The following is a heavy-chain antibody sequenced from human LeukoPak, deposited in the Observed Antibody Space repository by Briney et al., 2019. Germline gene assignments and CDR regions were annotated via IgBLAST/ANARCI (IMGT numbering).Heavy chain of an antibody. V-gene: IGHV4-34*01. CDR2: INHSGST. Sequence: PSETLSLTCAVYGGSFSGYYWRWVRHPPGEGLGWVGEINHSGSTNYNPSLKSRDTISVDTSKNQFSLKLSSVTAADTAVYYCARGGDIVATIIGPRYYYYYMDVWGKGTTVTVSS. CDR3: ARGGDIVATIIGPRYYYYYMDV. J-gene: IGHJ6*03. D-gene: IGHD5-12*01. CDR1: GGSFSGYY.